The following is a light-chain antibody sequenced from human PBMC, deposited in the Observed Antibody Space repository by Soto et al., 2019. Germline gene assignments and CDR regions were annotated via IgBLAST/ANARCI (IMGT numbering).Light chain of an antibody. Sequence: QSVLTQPPSASGTPGQRVTISCSESSSNIGSNTVNWYQQLPGTAPKLLIYRNNQRPSGVPDRFSGSKSGTSASLAISGLQSEDEADYYCAAWDDRLNGPVFGGGTKLTVL. V-gene: IGLV1-44*01. J-gene: IGLJ2*01. CDR3: AAWDDRLNGPV. CDR1: SSNIGSNT. CDR2: RNN.